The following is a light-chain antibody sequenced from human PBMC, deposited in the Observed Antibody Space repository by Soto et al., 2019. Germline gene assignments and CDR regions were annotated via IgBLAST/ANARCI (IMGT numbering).Light chain of an antibody. CDR3: QQYDNWPPFT. J-gene: IGKJ3*01. V-gene: IGKV3-15*01. CDR1: QSVGSH. Sequence: EIVMTQSPATLSVSPGERATLPCRASQSVGSHLAWYQQRPGQAPRLLIYGASYRATGIPARFSGSGSGTDFTLIISSLQSEDFAVYYCQQYDNWPPFTFGPGTKVDI. CDR2: GAS.